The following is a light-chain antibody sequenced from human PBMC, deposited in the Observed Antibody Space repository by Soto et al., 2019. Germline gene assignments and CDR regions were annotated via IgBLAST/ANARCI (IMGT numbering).Light chain of an antibody. CDR3: QQCCSSPRT. CDR2: AAS. Sequence: DIQMTQSPSTLSASVGDRVTITCRASQSITTYVNWYQQKLGKAPTLLIYAASSLQSGVPSRFSGSGSGTDFTLTISSLQPEDFATYFCQQCCSSPRTFGQGTKVEI. CDR1: QSITTY. V-gene: IGKV1-39*01. J-gene: IGKJ1*01.